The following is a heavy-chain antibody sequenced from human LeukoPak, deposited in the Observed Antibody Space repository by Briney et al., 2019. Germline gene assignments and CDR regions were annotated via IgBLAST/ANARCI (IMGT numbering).Heavy chain of an antibody. V-gene: IGHV4-59*01. CDR3: ARAPGIAAAGAHFDF. CDR2: IYYSGST. D-gene: IGHD6-13*01. Sequence: PSETLSLTCTVSGGSLSSYYWSWIRQSPGKGLEWIGYIYYSGSTKYNPSLKSRVTISVDTSKNQFSLKLSSATAGDTAVYYCARAPGIAAAGAHFDFWGQGTLVTVSS. J-gene: IGHJ4*02. CDR1: GGSLSSYY.